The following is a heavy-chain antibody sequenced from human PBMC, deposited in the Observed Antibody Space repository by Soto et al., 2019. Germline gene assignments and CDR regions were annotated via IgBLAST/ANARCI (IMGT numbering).Heavy chain of an antibody. CDR3: ARGWDWYGAGVLDY. CDR2: IWYDGSNK. Sequence: GGSLRLSCAASGFTFSSYGMHWVRQAPGKGLEWVAVIWYDGSNKYYADSVKGRFTISRDNSKNTLYLQMNSLRAEDTAVYYCARGWDWYGAGVLDYWGQGTLVTVSS. CDR1: GFTFSSYG. J-gene: IGHJ4*02. V-gene: IGHV3-33*01. D-gene: IGHD3-10*01.